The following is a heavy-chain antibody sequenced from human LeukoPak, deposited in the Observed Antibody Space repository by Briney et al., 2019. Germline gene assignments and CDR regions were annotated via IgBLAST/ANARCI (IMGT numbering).Heavy chain of an antibody. CDR3: AARTVTTGYYYMDV. V-gene: IGHV4-4*07. CDR2: IYTSGST. CDR1: GGSISSYY. Sequence: PSETLSLTCTVSGGSISSYYWSSIRQPAGKGLEWIGRIYTSGSTNYNPSLKSRVTMSVDTSKNQFSLKLSSVTAADTAVYYCAARTVTTGYYYMDVWGKGTTVTVSS. D-gene: IGHD4-17*01. J-gene: IGHJ6*03.